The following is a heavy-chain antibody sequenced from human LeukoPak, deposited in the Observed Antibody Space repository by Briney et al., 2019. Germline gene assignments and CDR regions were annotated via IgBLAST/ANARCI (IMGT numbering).Heavy chain of an antibody. CDR2: ISYDGSNK. D-gene: IGHD5-24*01. CDR1: GFTFSSYG. V-gene: IGHV3-30*18. Sequence: PGGSLRLSCAASGFTFSSYGMHWVRQAPGKGLEWVAVISYDGSNKYYADSVKGRFTISRDNSKNTLYLQMNSLRAEDTAVYYCAKDFRWDDGYNSPPILLFDYWGQGTLVTVSS. CDR3: AKDFRWDDGYNSPPILLFDY. J-gene: IGHJ4*02.